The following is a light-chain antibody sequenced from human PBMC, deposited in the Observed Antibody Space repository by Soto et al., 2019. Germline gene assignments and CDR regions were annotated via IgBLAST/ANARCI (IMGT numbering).Light chain of an antibody. CDR3: SSYTIINSRARV. CDR2: EVT. J-gene: IGLJ1*01. CDR1: SGDIGSYNR. Sequence: QSALTQPASVSGSPGQSITISCTGTSGDIGSYNRVSWYQQHPGKAPKLIIYEVTDRPSGVSNRFSGSKSGNTASLTISGLQAEDEAEYYCSSYTIINSRARVFGTGTKLTVL. V-gene: IGLV2-14*01.